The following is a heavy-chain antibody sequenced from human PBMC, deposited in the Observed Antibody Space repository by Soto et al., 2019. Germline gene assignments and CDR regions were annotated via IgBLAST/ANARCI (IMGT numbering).Heavy chain of an antibody. V-gene: IGHV1-3*01. J-gene: IGHJ4*02. D-gene: IGHD2-21*02. CDR2: INAGNGNT. CDR3: ARALVVTASDDFDY. Sequence: QVQLVQSGAEVKKPGASVKVSCKASGYTFTSYAMHWVRQAPGQRLEWMGWINAGNGNTKYSQKFQGRVTXXRXTXXSTAYMELSSLRSEDTAVYYCARALVVTASDDFDYWGQGTLVTVSS. CDR1: GYTFTSYA.